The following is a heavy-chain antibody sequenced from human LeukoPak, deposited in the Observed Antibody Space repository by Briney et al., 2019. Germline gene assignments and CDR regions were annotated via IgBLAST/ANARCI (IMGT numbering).Heavy chain of an antibody. J-gene: IGHJ1*01. CDR2: ISGSGGST. CDR3: AKEGAAAGTEYFQH. D-gene: IGHD6-13*01. Sequence: GGSLRLSCAASGVTFNSYAMSWVRQGPGKGLEGVSAISGSGGSTYYADSVKGRFTISRDNSKNTLYLQVNSPRAEDTAAYYCAKEGAAAGTEYFQHWGQGTLVTVSS. V-gene: IGHV3-23*01. CDR1: GVTFNSYA.